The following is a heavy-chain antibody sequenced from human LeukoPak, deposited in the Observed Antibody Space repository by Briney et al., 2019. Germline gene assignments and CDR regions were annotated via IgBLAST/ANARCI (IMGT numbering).Heavy chain of an antibody. CDR1: GFTFSSYA. J-gene: IGHJ4*02. V-gene: IGHV3-30-3*01. CDR3: ARETEAFDY. Sequence: GGSLRLSCAASGFTFSSYAMHWVRQAPGKGLEWVAVISYDGSNKFYAGSVKGRFTISRDNSKNTLYLQMNSLRPEDTTVYYCARETEAFDYWGQGTLVTVSS. CDR2: ISYDGSNK.